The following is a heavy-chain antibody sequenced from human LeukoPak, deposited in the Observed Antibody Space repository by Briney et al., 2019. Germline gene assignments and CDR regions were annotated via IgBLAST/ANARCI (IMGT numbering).Heavy chain of an antibody. D-gene: IGHD2-21*02. V-gene: IGHV3-33*06. CDR3: AKGPTDYYYYYYMDV. CDR2: IWYDGGNK. CDR1: GFTFSSYG. Sequence: GGSLRLSCAASGFTFSSYGMHWVRQAPGKGLEWVAVIWYDGGNKYYADSVKGRFTISRDNSKNTLYLQMNSLRAEDTAVYYCAKGPTDYYYYYYMDVWGKGTTVTVSS. J-gene: IGHJ6*03.